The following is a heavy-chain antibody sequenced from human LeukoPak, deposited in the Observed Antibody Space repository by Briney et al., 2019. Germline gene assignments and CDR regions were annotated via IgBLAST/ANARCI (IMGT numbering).Heavy chain of an antibody. CDR1: GFTFTSSA. D-gene: IGHD2-2*01. V-gene: IGHV1-58*02. J-gene: IGHJ6*02. CDR3: AADPGVVVPAAELGPYYYYGMDV. CDR2: IVVGSGNT. Sequence: SVKVSCKASGFTFTSSAMQWVRQARGQRPEWIGWIVVGSGNTNYAQKFQERVTITRDMSTSTAYMELSSLRSEDTAVYYCAADPGVVVPAAELGPYYYYGMDVWGQGTTVTVSS.